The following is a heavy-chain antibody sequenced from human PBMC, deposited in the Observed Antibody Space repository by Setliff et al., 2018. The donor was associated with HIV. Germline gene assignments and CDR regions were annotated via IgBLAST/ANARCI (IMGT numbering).Heavy chain of an antibody. CDR2: IYSSGST. D-gene: IGHD4-4*01. CDR3: ARVRRDGNSFDD. Sequence: PSETLSLTCTVSGDSISSGTYYWSWIRQPAGKGLEWIGRIYSSGSTYYNPSLRSRVTIPLDTSKNQFSLKLSSVTAADTAVYFCARVRRDGNSFDDWGQGTLVTVSS. V-gene: IGHV4-61*02. CDR1: GDSISSGTYY. J-gene: IGHJ4*02.